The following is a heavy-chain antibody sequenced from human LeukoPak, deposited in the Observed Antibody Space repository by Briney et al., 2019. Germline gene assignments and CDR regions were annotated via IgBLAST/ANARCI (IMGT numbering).Heavy chain of an antibody. CDR2: INPSGDNT. J-gene: IGHJ5*02. D-gene: IGHD1-26*01. V-gene: IGHV1-46*01. Sequence: ASVTVSCKASGYTFTNYYIHWVRQAPGQGLEWMGIINPSGDNTWYAQKFQGRVTMTRDMSTSTAYMELSSLRSEDTAVYYCARDNSVGDTAWWFDPWGQGTLVTVSS. CDR1: GYTFTNYY. CDR3: ARDNSVGDTAWWFDP.